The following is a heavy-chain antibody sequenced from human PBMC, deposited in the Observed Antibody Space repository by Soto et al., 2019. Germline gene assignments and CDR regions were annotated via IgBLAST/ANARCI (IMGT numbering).Heavy chain of an antibody. V-gene: IGHV4-4*02. Sequence: SETLSLTCAVSCVSISGGVNWWSWVRQPPGKGLEWIGEIYHTGSTNYNSSFKSRVTISLDKSKNQFSLMLNSVTAADTAVYFCADASTDFWGQGILVT. CDR2: IYHTGST. D-gene: IGHD1-1*01. CDR1: CVSISGGVNW. CDR3: ADASTDF. J-gene: IGHJ4*02.